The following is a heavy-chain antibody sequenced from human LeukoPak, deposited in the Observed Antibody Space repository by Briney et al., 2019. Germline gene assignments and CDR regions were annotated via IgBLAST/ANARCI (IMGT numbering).Heavy chain of an antibody. Sequence: ASVKVSCKASGYTFTSYEINWVRQATGQALEWMGYINPRSGKTGYAQTFQGRITMTMNTSISTAYMELSSLTSGDSAVYYCTRDFLLYSGESPGFAPWGQETLATVSS. V-gene: IGHV1-8*01. CDR2: INPRSGKT. D-gene: IGHD3-3*01. CDR3: TRDFLLYSGESPGFAP. J-gene: IGHJ5*02. CDR1: GYTFTSYE.